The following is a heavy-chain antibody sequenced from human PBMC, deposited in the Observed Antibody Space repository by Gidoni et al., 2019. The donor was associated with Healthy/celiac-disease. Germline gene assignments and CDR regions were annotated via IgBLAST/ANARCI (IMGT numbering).Heavy chain of an antibody. J-gene: IGHJ4*02. Sequence: EVQLVESGGGLVQPGGSLRLSCAASGFTFSRYEMNWVRQAPGKGLEWVSYISSSGSTIYYADSVKGRFTISRDNAKNSLYLQMNSLRAEDTAVYYCARDADIVVVPAASAGFDYWGQGTLVTVSS. CDR3: ARDADIVVVPAASAGFDY. D-gene: IGHD2-2*01. CDR2: ISSSGSTI. V-gene: IGHV3-48*03. CDR1: GFTFSRYE.